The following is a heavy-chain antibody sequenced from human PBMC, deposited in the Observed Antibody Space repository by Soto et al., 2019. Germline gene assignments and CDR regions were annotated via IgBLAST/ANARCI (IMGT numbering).Heavy chain of an antibody. CDR3: AGGWLQFGYFDY. D-gene: IGHD5-12*01. J-gene: IGHJ4*02. CDR1: GGSISSSSYY. CDR2: IYYSGST. V-gene: IGHV4-39*01. Sequence: QLQLQESGPGLVKPSETLSLTCTVSGGSISSSSYYWGWIRQPPGKGLEWIGSIYYSGSTYYNPSLKTSVTITVDTSKNQFSLKLSSVTAADTAVYYCAGGWLQFGYFDYWGQGTLVTVSS.